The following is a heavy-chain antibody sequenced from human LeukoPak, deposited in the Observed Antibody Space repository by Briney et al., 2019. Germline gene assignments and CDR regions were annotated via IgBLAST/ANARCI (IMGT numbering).Heavy chain of an antibody. CDR2: IYYSGST. Sequence: SETLSLTCTVSGGSINNYYWSWIRQPPGKGLEWIGYIYYSGSTNYNPSLTSRVTISLDTSKNQFSLKLSSVTAADTAVYYCARSRSSFLGCLDYWGQGTLVTVSS. V-gene: IGHV4-59*08. CDR1: GGSINNYY. D-gene: IGHD6-13*01. CDR3: ARSRSSFLGCLDY. J-gene: IGHJ4*02.